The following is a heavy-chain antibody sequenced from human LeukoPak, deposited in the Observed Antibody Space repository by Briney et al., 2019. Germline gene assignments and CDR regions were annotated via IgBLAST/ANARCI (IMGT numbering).Heavy chain of an antibody. D-gene: IGHD3-22*01. CDR2: IDSGSTV. CDR1: GFTFSDYY. J-gene: IGHJ4*02. CDR3: ARVGDRSGYYYYFDY. V-gene: IGHV3-11*01. Sequence: GGSLGLSCAASGFTFSDYYMSWIRQAPGRGLEWISYIDSGSTVYFADSVKGRFTISRDNAKNSLYLQMNSLRADDTAVYYCARVGDRSGYYYYFDYWGQGALVTVSS.